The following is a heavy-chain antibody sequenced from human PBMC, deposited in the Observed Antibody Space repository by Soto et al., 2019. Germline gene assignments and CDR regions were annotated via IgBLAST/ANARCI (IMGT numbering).Heavy chain of an antibody. D-gene: IGHD2-21*01. CDR3: TAPGEVVLADRYHFDY. V-gene: IGHV1-69*01. Sequence: QVQLVQSGAEVKKPGSSVKVSCKASGGTFSSYAISWVRQAPGQGLEWMGGIIPIFGTANYAQKFQGRVTITADESTSTAYMELSSLRSEDTAVYYCTAPGEVVLADRYHFDYWGQGPPVTIAS. CDR2: IIPIFGTA. CDR1: GGTFSSYA. J-gene: IGHJ4*02.